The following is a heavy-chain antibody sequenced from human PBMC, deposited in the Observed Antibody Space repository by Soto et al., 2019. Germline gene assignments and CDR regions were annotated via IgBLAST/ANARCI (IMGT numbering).Heavy chain of an antibody. Sequence: PSETLSLTCAVSGGSISSSSYYWGGIRQPPGKGLEWIGHTYHSGNPYYNPSLKSRVIIPVDRSKNQFSLKVSSVTAADTAVYYCARSPDSSGYYHSRHYYRMAVWGQRTTVTVSS. CDR3: ARSPDSSGYYHSRHYYRMAV. D-gene: IGHD3-22*01. CDR1: GGSISSSSYY. J-gene: IGHJ6*02. CDR2: TYHSGNP. V-gene: IGHV4-39*07.